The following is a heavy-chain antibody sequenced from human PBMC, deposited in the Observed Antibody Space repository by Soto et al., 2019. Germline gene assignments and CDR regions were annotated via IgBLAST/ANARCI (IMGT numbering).Heavy chain of an antibody. V-gene: IGHV1-2*02. CDR2: INPNSGGT. CDR1: GYTFTGYY. J-gene: IGHJ4*02. Sequence: ASVKVSCKASGYTFTGYYMHWVRQAPGQGLEWMGWINPNSGGTNYAQKFQGRVTMTRDTSISTAYMELSRLRSDDTAVYYCARVQQLGTSFDYWGQGTLVTVSS. D-gene: IGHD6-13*01. CDR3: ARVQQLGTSFDY.